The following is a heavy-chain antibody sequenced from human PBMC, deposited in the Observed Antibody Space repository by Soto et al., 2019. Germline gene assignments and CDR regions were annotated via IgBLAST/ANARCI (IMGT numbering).Heavy chain of an antibody. CDR2: IYSSGGT. V-gene: IGHV4-4*07. D-gene: IGHD3-3*01. J-gene: IGHJ5*02. CDR1: GGAISGYY. CDR3: ARGQRFSDSFDP. Sequence: PSETLSLTCTGSGGAISGYYWTWIRQSAGKGLEWIGRIYSSGGTKYNPSLKSRVTMSLDTSKNQFSLRLSSVTAADTAVYYCARGQRFSDSFDPWGQGTLVTVSS.